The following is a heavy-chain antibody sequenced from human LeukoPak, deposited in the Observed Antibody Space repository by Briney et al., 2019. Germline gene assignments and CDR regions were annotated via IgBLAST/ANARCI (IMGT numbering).Heavy chain of an antibody. CDR2: IGGDGDST. Sequence: GGSLRLSCAASGFTFSTYAMHWVRQTPGTGPQYVSAIGGDGDSTYYADSVKGRFTISRDNSKNTLYLQMGSLRVEDTAVYYCARRYCSSTSCSPFDYWGRGTLVTVSS. CDR1: GFTFSTYA. D-gene: IGHD2-2*01. J-gene: IGHJ4*02. V-gene: IGHV3-64*02. CDR3: ARRYCSSTSCSPFDY.